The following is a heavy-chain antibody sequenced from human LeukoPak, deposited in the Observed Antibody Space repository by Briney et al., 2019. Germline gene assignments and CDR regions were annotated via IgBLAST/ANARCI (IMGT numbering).Heavy chain of an antibody. V-gene: IGHV1-8*03. Sequence: ASVKVSCKVSGYTLTELSMHWVRQAPGKGLEWMGWMKPDNGNTGYIEMFQGRLTLTRDTSINTAYLELSNLRSEDTAVYYCARGNNWYDYWGQGTLVTVSS. CDR3: ARGNNWYDY. J-gene: IGHJ5*01. CDR1: GYTLTELS. CDR2: MKPDNGNT.